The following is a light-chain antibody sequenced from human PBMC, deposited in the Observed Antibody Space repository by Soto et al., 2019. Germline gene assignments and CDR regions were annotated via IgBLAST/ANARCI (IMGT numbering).Light chain of an antibody. J-gene: IGKJ5*01. CDR2: ATS. V-gene: IGKV3-11*01. CDR3: QQRYNWPVT. Sequence: LFIQSPTTLAFSPGERATLSCRARQSITNYVGWYQQKPGQAPRLLIYATSNRATGIPARFSGSGSGTDFTLTISSLEPEDFSVYYCQQRYNWPVTFGQGTRLEIK. CDR1: QSITNY.